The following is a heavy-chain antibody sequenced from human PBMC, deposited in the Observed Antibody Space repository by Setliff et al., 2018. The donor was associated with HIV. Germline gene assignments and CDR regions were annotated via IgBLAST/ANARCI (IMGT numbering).Heavy chain of an antibody. Sequence: TSETLSLTCTVSGVSISSGNFYWTWIRQPAGKGLEWIGHVYSSRNTYYNPSLKSRVTISLDTSKSQLSLKLNSVTAADTAIYFCARRGVGATHRFFNYWGQGTLVTVSS. CDR2: VYSSRNT. CDR1: GVSISSGNFY. CDR3: ARRGVGATHRFFNY. V-gene: IGHV4-61*09. J-gene: IGHJ4*02. D-gene: IGHD1-26*01.